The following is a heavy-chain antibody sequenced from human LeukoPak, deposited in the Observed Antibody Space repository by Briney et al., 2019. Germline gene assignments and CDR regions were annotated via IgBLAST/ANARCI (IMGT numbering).Heavy chain of an antibody. J-gene: IGHJ6*03. V-gene: IGHV1-2*02. D-gene: IGHD6-13*01. CDR3: AREVVAAAGKPSPYYYYMDV. CDR2: INPNSGGT. CDR1: GYTFTCYY. Sequence: ASVKVSCKASGYTFTCYYMHWVRQAPGQGLEWMGWINPNSGGTNCAQKFQGRVTVTRDTSISTAYMQLSRLRSDDTAVYYCAREVVAAAGKPSPYYYYMDVWGKGTTVTVSS.